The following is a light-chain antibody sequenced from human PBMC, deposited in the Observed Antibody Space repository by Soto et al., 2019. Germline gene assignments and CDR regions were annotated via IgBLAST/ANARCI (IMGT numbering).Light chain of an antibody. V-gene: IGKV3-11*01. CDR2: DAS. CDR1: QRVSSY. J-gene: IGKJ4*01. CDR3: QQRSNLWLT. Sequence: EIVLTQSPATVSLSPGERATLSCRASQRVSSYLAWYQQKPGQAPRLLIYDASNRATGIPARFSGSGSGTDFTLTISSLEPEDFAFYYCQQRSNLWLTFGGGTTVEIK.